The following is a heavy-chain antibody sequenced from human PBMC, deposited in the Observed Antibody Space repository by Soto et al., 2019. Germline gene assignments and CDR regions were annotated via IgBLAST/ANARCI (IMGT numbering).Heavy chain of an antibody. CDR2: IYYSGST. V-gene: IGHV4-30-4*01. J-gene: IGHJ4*02. Sequence: SETLSLTCTVSGGSISSGDYYWSWIRQPPGKGLEWIGYIYYSGSTYYNPSLKSRVTISVDTSKNQFSLKLSSVTAADTAVYYCARAETYYDFWSGYHRTYYFDYWGQGTLVTV. CDR1: GGSISSGDYY. D-gene: IGHD3-3*01. CDR3: ARAETYYDFWSGYHRTYYFDY.